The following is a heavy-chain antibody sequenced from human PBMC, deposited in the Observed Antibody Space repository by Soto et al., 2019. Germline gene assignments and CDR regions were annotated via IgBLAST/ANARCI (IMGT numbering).Heavy chain of an antibody. CDR2: TYYRSKWYS. V-gene: IGHV6-1*01. D-gene: IGHD6-19*01. CDR3: ARGSYYSGWV. CDR1: GDSVSSTSAA. Sequence: SQTLSLTCAIAGDSVSSTSAAWSWIRQSPSRGLEWLGRTYYRSKWYSDYAVSVKSRITINPDTSKNQFSLQLNSVTPEDTAVYYCARGSYYSGWVWGQGTLVTVSS. J-gene: IGHJ4*02.